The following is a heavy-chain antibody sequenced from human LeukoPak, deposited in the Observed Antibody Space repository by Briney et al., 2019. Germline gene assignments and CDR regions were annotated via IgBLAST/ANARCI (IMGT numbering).Heavy chain of an antibody. V-gene: IGHV4-39*01. CDR1: GASITNSLYY. CDR3: ARQDFGSGILPGY. D-gene: IGHD3-10*01. Sequence: SETLSLTCTVSGASITNSLYYWGWIRQPPGKGLEWIATVYYTGSTYYNPSLKSRVTISIDTSKSHFSLKLSSVTAADMAVYYCARQDFGSGILPGYWGQGTLVTVSP. CDR2: VYYTGST. J-gene: IGHJ4*02.